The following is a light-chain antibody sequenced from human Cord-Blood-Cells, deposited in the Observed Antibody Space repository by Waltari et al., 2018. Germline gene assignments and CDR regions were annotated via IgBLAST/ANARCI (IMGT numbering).Light chain of an antibody. J-gene: IGKJ1*01. CDR1: QSISSY. CDR2: AAS. CDR3: QQSYSTPPWT. Sequence: DTQLTQAPSSLFSTGGDIVTITCRASQSISSYLNWYQQKPGKAPKLLSYAASSLQSGVPSRFSGSGSGTDFTLTISSLQPEDCATYYYQQSYSTPPWTFGQGTKVEIK. V-gene: IGKV1-39*01.